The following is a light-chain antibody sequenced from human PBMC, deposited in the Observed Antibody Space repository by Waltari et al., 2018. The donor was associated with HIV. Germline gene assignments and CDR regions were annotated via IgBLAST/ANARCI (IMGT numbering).Light chain of an antibody. Sequence: QSALTQPPSVSGSPGQTVAISCSTNNNDFEHNRVSWYQQSPGKVPKLLIYEVTNRPSVVPVRFSGSNSANTASLTISGLQAEDEADYYCSTFTSPATYVFGPGTKVTVL. CDR1: NNDFEHNR. V-gene: IGLV2-18*02. J-gene: IGLJ1*01. CDR2: EVT. CDR3: STFTSPATYV.